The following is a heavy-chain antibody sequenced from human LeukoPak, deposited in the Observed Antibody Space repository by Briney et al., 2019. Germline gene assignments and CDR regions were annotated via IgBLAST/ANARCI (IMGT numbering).Heavy chain of an antibody. D-gene: IGHD3-22*01. CDR3: ARDYFDSGGYYWFDY. Sequence: PGGSLRLSCAASGFTFSSYSMNWVRQAPGKGLEWVSYISDGSSTKYYADSVRGRFTISRDNAKNSLYLQMNSLRDGDTAVYYCARDYFDSGGYYWFDYWGQGTLVTVSS. CDR2: ISDGSSTK. CDR1: GFTFSSYS. V-gene: IGHV3-48*02. J-gene: IGHJ5*01.